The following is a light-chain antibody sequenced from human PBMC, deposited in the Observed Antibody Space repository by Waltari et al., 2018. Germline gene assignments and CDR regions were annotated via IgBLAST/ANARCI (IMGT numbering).Light chain of an antibody. CDR2: AAS. CDR1: QSISSY. J-gene: IGKJ3*01. V-gene: IGKV1-39*01. CDR3: QQSYSTPLT. Sequence: DIQMTQSPSSLSASVGDRVTITCRASQSISSYLNWYQQKPGKAPKLLIYAASSLQGGVPSRFSGSGSGTDFTLTISSLQPEDFATYYCQQSYSTPLTFGPGTKVQMK.